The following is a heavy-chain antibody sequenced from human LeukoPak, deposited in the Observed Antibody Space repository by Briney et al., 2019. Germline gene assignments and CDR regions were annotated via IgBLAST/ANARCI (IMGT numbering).Heavy chain of an antibody. Sequence: GGSLRLSCAASGFIFSSYWMHWVRQAPGKGLVCVSRINSDGSSTSYADSVKGRFTISRDNAKNTLYLQMNSLRAEDTAVYYCARDQSRGNNWFDPWGQGTLVTVSS. J-gene: IGHJ5*02. D-gene: IGHD3-10*01. CDR1: GFIFSSYW. CDR3: ARDQSRGNNWFDP. CDR2: INSDGSST. V-gene: IGHV3-74*01.